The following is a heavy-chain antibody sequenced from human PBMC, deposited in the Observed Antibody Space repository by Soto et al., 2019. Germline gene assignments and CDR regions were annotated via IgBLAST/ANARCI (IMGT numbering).Heavy chain of an antibody. Sequence: QVQLVESGGGLVKPGGSPRLSCAASGFTFSDYYMSWIRQAPGKGLEWVSYISSSSSYTNYADSVKGRFIISRDNAKNSLYLQMNSLRAEDTAVYYCARDYVVGDYYYYYGMDVWGQGTTVTVSS. V-gene: IGHV3-11*06. CDR2: ISSSSSYT. D-gene: IGHD2-15*01. CDR1: GFTFSDYY. J-gene: IGHJ6*02. CDR3: ARDYVVGDYYYYYGMDV.